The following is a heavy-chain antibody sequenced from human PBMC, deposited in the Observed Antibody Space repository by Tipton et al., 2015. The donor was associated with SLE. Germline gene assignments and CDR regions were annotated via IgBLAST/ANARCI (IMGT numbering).Heavy chain of an antibody. CDR2: ISAYNGNT. CDR1: GYTFTSYG. V-gene: IGHV1-18*01. Sequence: QLVQSGAEVKKPGASVKVSCKASGYTFTSYGISWVRQAPGQGLEWMGWISAYNGNTNYAQKLQGRVTMTTDTSTSTAYMELRSLRSDDAAVYYCARVNYDFWSCSAAWYYMDVWGKGTAVTVSS. CDR3: ARVNYDFWSCSAAWYYMDV. J-gene: IGHJ6*03. D-gene: IGHD3-3*01.